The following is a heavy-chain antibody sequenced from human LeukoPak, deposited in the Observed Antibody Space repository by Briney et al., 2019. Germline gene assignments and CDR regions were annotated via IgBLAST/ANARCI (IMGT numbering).Heavy chain of an antibody. Sequence: SETLSLTCTVSGGSISSSSYYWGWIRQPPGKGLEWIGYIYYSGSTNYNPSLKSRVTISVDTSKNQFSLKLSSVTAADTTVYYCARALPSSVWRFDPWGQGTLVTVSS. CDR1: GGSISSSSYY. V-gene: IGHV4-61*05. CDR2: IYYSGST. J-gene: IGHJ5*02. D-gene: IGHD6-19*01. CDR3: ARALPSSVWRFDP.